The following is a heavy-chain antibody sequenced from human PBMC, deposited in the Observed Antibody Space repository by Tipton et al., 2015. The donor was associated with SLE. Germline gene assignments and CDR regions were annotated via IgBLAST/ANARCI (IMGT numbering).Heavy chain of an antibody. V-gene: IGHV4-34*01. Sequence: TLSLTCAVYGGSFSGYSWSWIRQPPGKGLEWIGEINHSGSTNYNPSLKSRVTISLDTSKNQFSLKLTSVTTADTAVYHCARDISGYSSSWFYHYSAMDVWGQGTTVTVSS. CDR3: ARDISGYSSSWFYHYSAMDV. J-gene: IGHJ6*02. D-gene: IGHD6-13*01. CDR1: GGSFSGYS. CDR2: INHSGST.